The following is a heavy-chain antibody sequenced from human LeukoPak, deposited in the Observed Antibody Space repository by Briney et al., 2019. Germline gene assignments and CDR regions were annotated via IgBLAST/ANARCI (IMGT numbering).Heavy chain of an antibody. CDR3: ATTLKQYSSGWYYFDY. V-gene: IGHV3-23*01. CDR1: GFTFSSYA. J-gene: IGHJ4*02. CDR2: ISGSGGST. Sequence: PGGSLRLSCAAPGFTFSSYAMSWVRQAPGKGLEWVSAISGSGGSTYYADSVKGRFTISRDNSKNTLYLQMNSLRAEDTAIYYCATTLKQYSSGWYYFDYWGQGTLVTVSS. D-gene: IGHD6-19*01.